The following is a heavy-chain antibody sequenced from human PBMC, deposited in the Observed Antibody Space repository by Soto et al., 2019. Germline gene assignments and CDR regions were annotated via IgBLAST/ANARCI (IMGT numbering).Heavy chain of an antibody. V-gene: IGHV1-69*06. CDR2: IIPIFGTA. CDR1: GGTFSSYA. Sequence: QVQLVQSGAEVKKPGSSVKVSCKASGGTFSSYAISWVRQAPGQGLEWMGGIIPIFGTANYAQKFQGRVTITADKSTSTAYMELSSLRSEDTAVYCCARYDSSGYQGHYYYGMDVWGQGTTVTVSS. CDR3: ARYDSSGYQGHYYYGMDV. D-gene: IGHD3-22*01. J-gene: IGHJ6*02.